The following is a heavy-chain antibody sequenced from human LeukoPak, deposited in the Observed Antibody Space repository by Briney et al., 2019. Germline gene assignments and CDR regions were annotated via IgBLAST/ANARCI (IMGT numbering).Heavy chain of an antibody. CDR1: GFTFSSYA. D-gene: IGHD6-13*01. Sequence: GGSLRLSCAASGFTFSSYAMTWVRQAPGKGLEWVSGIRDNGDTTYYADSVKGRFTISRDNSKNTVYLQMNNLRAEDTALYYCVKARGYSSSSSFDSWGQGTLVTVSS. CDR2: IRDNGDTT. V-gene: IGHV3-23*01. J-gene: IGHJ4*02. CDR3: VKARGYSSSSSFDS.